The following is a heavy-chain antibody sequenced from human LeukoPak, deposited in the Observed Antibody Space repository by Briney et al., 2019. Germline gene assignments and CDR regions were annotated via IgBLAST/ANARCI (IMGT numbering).Heavy chain of an antibody. J-gene: IGHJ3*02. Sequence: SVKVSCKASGYTFTGYYMHWVRQAPGQGLEWMGGIIPIFGRAKYAQKFQGRVTITADESTSTAYMEVNSLRSEDTAVYYCARDGWLQLHAFDIWGQGTMVTVSS. V-gene: IGHV1-69*13. D-gene: IGHD5-24*01. CDR3: ARDGWLQLHAFDI. CDR2: IIPIFGRA. CDR1: GYTFTGYY.